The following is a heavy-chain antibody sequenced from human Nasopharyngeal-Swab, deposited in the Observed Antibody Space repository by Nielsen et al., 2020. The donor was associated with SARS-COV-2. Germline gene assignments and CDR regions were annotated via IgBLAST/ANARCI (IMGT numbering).Heavy chain of an antibody. Sequence: ETLSLTCTVSGGSISSGGYYWSWIRQHPGKGLEWVSAISGSGGSTYYADSVKGRFTISRDNSKNTLYLQMNSLRAEDTAVYYCAKGDRGYWGQGTLVTVSS. V-gene: IGHV3-23*01. CDR2: ISGSGGST. CDR1: GGSISSGGYY. D-gene: IGHD1-14*01. CDR3: AKGDRGY. J-gene: IGHJ4*02.